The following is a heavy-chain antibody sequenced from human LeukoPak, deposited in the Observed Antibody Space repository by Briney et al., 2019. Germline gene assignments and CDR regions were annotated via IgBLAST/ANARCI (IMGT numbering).Heavy chain of an antibody. D-gene: IGHD1-26*01. J-gene: IGHJ4*02. CDR2: INAGNGNT. V-gene: IGHV1-3*01. Sequence: ASVKVSCKASGYTFTSYAMHWVRQAPGQRLEWMGWINAGNGNTKYSQKFQSRVTITRDTSASTAYMELSSLRSEDTAVYYCARDGLPEWELYPYYFDYWGQGTLVTVSS. CDR3: ARDGLPEWELYPYYFDY. CDR1: GYTFTSYA.